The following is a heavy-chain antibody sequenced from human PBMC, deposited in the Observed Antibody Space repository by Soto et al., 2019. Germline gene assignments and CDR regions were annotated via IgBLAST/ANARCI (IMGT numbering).Heavy chain of an antibody. CDR2: VWYDGSSK. CDR1: GFTFSNFG. V-gene: IGHV3-33*01. D-gene: IGHD4-4*01. CDR3: ARETDSNYDGMDV. Sequence: XGSLKVSRETSGFTFSNFGMNLVLQAPGKGLEWVARVWYDGSSKYYVDSVKGRFTISRDNSKETVYLQMNSLRAEDTGVYYCARETDSNYDGMDVWGQGTTVTVSS. J-gene: IGHJ6*02.